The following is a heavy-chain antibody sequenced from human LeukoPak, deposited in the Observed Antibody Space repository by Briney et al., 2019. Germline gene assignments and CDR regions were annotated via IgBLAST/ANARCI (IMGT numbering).Heavy chain of an antibody. J-gene: IGHJ5*02. V-gene: IGHV3-23*01. CDR1: GFTVSSYA. CDR3: AKALYCSSASCGWFDP. Sequence: GGSLRLSCAASGFTVSSYAMSWVRQAPGEGLEWVSAISGSGGSTSYADSVKGRFTISRANSKNTLYLQMNSLRAEDTAVYYCAKALYCSSASCGWFDPWGQGTLVTVSS. CDR2: ISGSGGST. D-gene: IGHD2-2*01.